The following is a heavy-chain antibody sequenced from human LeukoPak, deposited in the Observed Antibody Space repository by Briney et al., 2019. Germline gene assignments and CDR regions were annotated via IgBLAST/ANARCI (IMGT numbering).Heavy chain of an antibody. V-gene: IGHV3-23*01. J-gene: IGHJ4*02. CDR3: ATSQQWLGVYYFDY. CDR1: GFTFSSYA. D-gene: IGHD6-19*01. Sequence: PGGSLRLSCAASGFTFSSYAMTWVRQAPGKGLEWVSAISGSGGSTYYADSVKGRFTISRDNSKNTLYLQMNSLRAEDTAVYYCATSQQWLGVYYFDYWGQGTLVTVSS. CDR2: ISGSGGST.